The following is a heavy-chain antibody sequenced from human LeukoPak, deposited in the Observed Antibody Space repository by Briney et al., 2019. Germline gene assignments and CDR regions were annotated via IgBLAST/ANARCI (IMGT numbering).Heavy chain of an antibody. D-gene: IGHD3-10*01. CDR1: GFTFGDYA. J-gene: IGHJ4*02. CDR2: IRSKAYGGTT. CDR3: TRDGLVRGVPFDY. V-gene: IGHV3-49*03. Sequence: GGSLRLSCTASGFTFGDYAMSWFRQAPRKGLEWVGFIRSKAYGGTTEYAASVKGRFTISRDDSKSIAYLQMNSLKTEDTAVYYCTRDGLVRGVPFDYWGQGTLVTVSS.